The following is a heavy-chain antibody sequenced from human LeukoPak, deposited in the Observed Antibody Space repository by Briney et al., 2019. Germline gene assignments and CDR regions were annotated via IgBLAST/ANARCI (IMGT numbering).Heavy chain of an antibody. D-gene: IGHD6-19*01. CDR3: AKDATRTSGWYCFDY. J-gene: IGHJ4*02. CDR1: GFTFSTYA. CDR2: INADDGRT. Sequence: GGSLRLSCAASGFTFSTYAMSWVRQAPGKGLEWVSGINADDGRTYYADSVKGRFTISRDNSKNTLSLQLNSLRAEDTAVYYCAKDATRTSGWYCFDYWGQGTLVTVSS. V-gene: IGHV3-23*01.